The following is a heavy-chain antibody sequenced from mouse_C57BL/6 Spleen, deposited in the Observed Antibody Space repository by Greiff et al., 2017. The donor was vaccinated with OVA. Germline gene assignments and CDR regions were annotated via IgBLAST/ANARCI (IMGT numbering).Heavy chain of an antibody. CDR2: ISSGGDYI. J-gene: IGHJ4*01. Sequence: EVKLMESGEGLVKPGGSLKLSCAASGFTFSSYAMSWVRQTPEKRLEWVAYISSGGDYIYYAVTVKGRFTISRDNARNTLYLQMSSLKSEDTAMYYCTREGHYDGYYVGAMDYWGQGTSVTVSS. V-gene: IGHV5-9-1*02. CDR3: TREGHYDGYYVGAMDY. D-gene: IGHD2-3*01. CDR1: GFTFSSYA.